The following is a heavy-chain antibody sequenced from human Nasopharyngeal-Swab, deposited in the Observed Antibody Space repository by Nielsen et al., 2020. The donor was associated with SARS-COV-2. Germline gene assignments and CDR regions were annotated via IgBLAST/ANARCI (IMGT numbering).Heavy chain of an antibody. Sequence: GESLKISCAGSGFIFSRYWMHWVRQVPGEGLVWVSRMNEDGSIRTYADSVKGRFTISRDNAKNTLYLQMNSLRVEDTALYYCVKHQGSSSDQWGQGTLVTVSS. CDR3: VKHQGSSSDQ. CDR1: GFIFSRYW. V-gene: IGHV3-74*03. CDR2: MNEDGSIR. J-gene: IGHJ4*02.